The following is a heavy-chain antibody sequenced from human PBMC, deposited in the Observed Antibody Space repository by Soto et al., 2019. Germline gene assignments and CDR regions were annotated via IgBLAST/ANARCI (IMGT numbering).Heavy chain of an antibody. V-gene: IGHV3-64*01. D-gene: IGHD2-2*01. CDR3: ARVSAGGYCSSTSCYADY. J-gene: IGHJ4*02. CDR1: GFTFSSYA. CDR2: ISSKGGST. Sequence: EVQLVESGGCVVQPGGSVILDCPLSGFTFSSYAMHCVRHAPGPGLEYGSAISSKGGSTYHANSVKGRFTISRDNSKNTLYLQMGSLRAEDMAVYYCARVSAGGYCSSTSCYADYWGQGTLVTVSS.